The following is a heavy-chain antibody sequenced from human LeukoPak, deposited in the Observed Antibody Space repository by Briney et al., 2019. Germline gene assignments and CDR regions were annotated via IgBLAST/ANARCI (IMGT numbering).Heavy chain of an antibody. Sequence: GASVKVSCKASAYTFTGYYMHWVRQAPGQGLEWMGWIDPNSGGTSYAQKFQGRVTMTRDTSISTAYMELRRLRSDDTAVYYCARDVGEYCSSINCHASDYWGQGTLVTVSS. CDR3: ARDVGEYCSSINCHASDY. CDR2: IDPNSGGT. J-gene: IGHJ4*02. V-gene: IGHV1-2*02. D-gene: IGHD2-2*01. CDR1: AYTFTGYY.